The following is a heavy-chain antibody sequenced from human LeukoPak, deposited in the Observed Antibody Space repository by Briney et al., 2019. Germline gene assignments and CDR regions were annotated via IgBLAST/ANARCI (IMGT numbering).Heavy chain of an antibody. V-gene: IGHV1-8*01. CDR3: ARKRRPTLNYDILTGYRNWFDP. CDR2: MNPNSGNT. D-gene: IGHD3-9*01. Sequence: ASVKVSCKASGYTFTSYDINWVRQATGQGLEWMGWMNPNSGNTGYAQKFQGRVTMSRNTSISTAYMELSSLRSEDTAVYYCARKRRPTLNYDILTGYRNWFDPWGQGTLVTVSS. CDR1: GYTFTSYD. J-gene: IGHJ5*02.